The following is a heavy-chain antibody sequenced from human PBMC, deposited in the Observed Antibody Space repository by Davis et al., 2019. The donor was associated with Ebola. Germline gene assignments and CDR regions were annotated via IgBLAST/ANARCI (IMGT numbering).Heavy chain of an antibody. CDR2: IRSDGSVK. J-gene: IGHJ4*02. CDR1: GFTFSISG. V-gene: IGHV3-30*02. Sequence: GGSLRLSGAASGFTFSISGMHWVRQAPGKGLEWVAFIRSDGSVKYYADSLKGRFTISRDYSKNTLSLQMNSLSAEDTAVYYCAKADPQQYFDYWGQGTLVTVSS. CDR3: AKADPQQYFDY.